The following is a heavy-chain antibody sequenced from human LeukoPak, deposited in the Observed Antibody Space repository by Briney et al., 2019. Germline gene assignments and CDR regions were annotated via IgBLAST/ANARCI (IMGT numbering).Heavy chain of an antibody. V-gene: IGHV3-48*01. CDR1: GFTFSSYS. CDR3: ARDTHYYGSGSPAFDI. Sequence: GGSLRLSCAASGFTFSSYSMTWVRQAPGKGLEWVSYISFSSATIHYADSVKGRFTVSRDNAKNSLYLQMNSLRAEDTALYFCARDTHYYGSGSPAFDIWGQGTMVTVSS. J-gene: IGHJ3*02. CDR2: ISFSSATI. D-gene: IGHD3-10*01.